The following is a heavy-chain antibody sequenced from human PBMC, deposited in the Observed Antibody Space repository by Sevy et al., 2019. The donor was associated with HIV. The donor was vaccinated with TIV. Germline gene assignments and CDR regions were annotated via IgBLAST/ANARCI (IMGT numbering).Heavy chain of an antibody. J-gene: IGHJ4*02. D-gene: IGHD1-26*01. CDR1: GGSITSLY. CDR3: AGENAWGRGYS. CDR2: IYYNGHI. Sequence: SETLSLTCTMSGGSITSLYWNWIRQPPGKGLEWIANIYYNGHINCNPSLKSRVTLSLDTSKNQFSLRLSSVTAADTAMYYCAGENAWGRGYSWGQGTLVTVSS. V-gene: IGHV4-59*08.